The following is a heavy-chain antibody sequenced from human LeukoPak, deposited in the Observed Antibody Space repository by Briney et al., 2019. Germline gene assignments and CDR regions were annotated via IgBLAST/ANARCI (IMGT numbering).Heavy chain of an antibody. V-gene: IGHV3-11*03. CDR1: GFTFSDYY. D-gene: IGHD3-22*01. Sequence: GGSLRLSCAASGFTFSDYYMSWIRQAPGKGLEWVSYISSSSSYTNYADSVKGRFTISRDNAKNSLYLQMNSLRAEDTAVYYCASHHDSSGSPFDYWGQGTLVTVSS. CDR2: ISSSSSYT. CDR3: ASHHDSSGSPFDY. J-gene: IGHJ4*02.